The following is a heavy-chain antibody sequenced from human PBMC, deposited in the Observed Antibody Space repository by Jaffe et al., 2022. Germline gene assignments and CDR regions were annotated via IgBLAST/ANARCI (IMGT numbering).Heavy chain of an antibody. D-gene: IGHD6-13*01. V-gene: IGHV3-73*02. CDR2: IRSKANSYAT. CDR3: TLHYSSSWYGYYFDY. Sequence: EVQLVESGGGLVQPGGSLKLSCAASGFTFSGSAMHWVRQASGKGLEWVGRIRSKANSYATAYAASVKGRFTISRDDSKNTAYLQMNSLKTEDTAVYYCTLHYSSSWYGYYFDYWGQGTLVTVSS. J-gene: IGHJ4*02. CDR1: GFTFSGSA.